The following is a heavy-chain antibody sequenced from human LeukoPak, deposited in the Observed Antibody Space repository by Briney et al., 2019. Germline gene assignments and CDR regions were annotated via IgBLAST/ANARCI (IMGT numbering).Heavy chain of an antibody. D-gene: IGHD5-18*01. J-gene: IGHJ4*02. Sequence: QPGGSLRLSCAASGFTFSSYGMHWVRQAPGKGLEWVAVISYDGSNKYYADSVKGRFTISRDNSKNTLYLQMNSLRAEDTAVYYCAKYSSRGYSEDYGGQGTLVTV. CDR2: ISYDGSNK. CDR1: GFTFSSYG. CDR3: AKYSSRGYSEDY. V-gene: IGHV3-30*18.